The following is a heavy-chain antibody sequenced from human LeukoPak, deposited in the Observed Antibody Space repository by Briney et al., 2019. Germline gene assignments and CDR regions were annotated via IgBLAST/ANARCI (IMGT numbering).Heavy chain of an antibody. D-gene: IGHD6-19*01. J-gene: IGHJ4*02. V-gene: IGHV3-20*04. CDR1: GFTFSTYG. Sequence: GGSLRLSCAASGFTFSTYGMSWVPHAPGKGREWVSGINWNGGSTGYAVSVKGRFTISRDNAKNSLYLQMNSLRAGDTALYYCARLSAVANFDYWGQGTLVTVSS. CDR2: INWNGGST. CDR3: ARLSAVANFDY.